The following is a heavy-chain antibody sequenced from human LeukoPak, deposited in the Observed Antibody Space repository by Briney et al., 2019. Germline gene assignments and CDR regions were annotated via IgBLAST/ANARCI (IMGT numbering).Heavy chain of an antibody. J-gene: IGHJ3*02. CDR1: GGTFSSYA. V-gene: IGHV1-18*01. CDR2: ITGYNGNT. CDR3: AREMATIPYAFDI. Sequence: ASVKVSCKASGGTFSSYAIIWVRQAPGQGLGWMGWITGYNGNTDYSQKFQGRVTMTTDTSTTTAYMDLRSLTSDDTAVYYCAREMATIPYAFDIWGQGTMVTVSS. D-gene: IGHD5-24*01.